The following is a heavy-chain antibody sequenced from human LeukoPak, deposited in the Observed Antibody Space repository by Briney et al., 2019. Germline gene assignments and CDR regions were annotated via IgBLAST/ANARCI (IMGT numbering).Heavy chain of an antibody. CDR1: GGSFSGYF. CDR2: INHSGST. J-gene: IGHJ6*03. CDR3: ARDLGYSSYYDFWSGSDYYYYYMDV. V-gene: IGHV4-34*01. D-gene: IGHD3-3*01. Sequence: PSETLSLTCAVYGGSFSGYFWSWIRQPPGKGLEWIGEINHSGSTNYNPSLKSRVTISVDTSKNQFSLKLSSVTAADTAVYYCARDLGYSSYYDFWSGSDYYYYYMDVWGKGTTVTVSS.